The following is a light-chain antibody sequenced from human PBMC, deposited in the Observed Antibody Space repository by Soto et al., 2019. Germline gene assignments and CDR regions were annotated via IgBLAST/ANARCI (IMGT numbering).Light chain of an antibody. CDR3: SSYTSISTYV. J-gene: IGLJ1*01. V-gene: IGLV2-14*01. CDR2: EVS. CDR1: SSDVDGYNF. Sequence: QSALTQPASVSGSPGQSITISCTGTSSDVDGYNFVSWYQQHPGKAPKLLIYEVSNRPSGVSDRFSGSKSGNTASLTISGLQAEDEADYYCSSYTSISTYVFGTGTKLTVL.